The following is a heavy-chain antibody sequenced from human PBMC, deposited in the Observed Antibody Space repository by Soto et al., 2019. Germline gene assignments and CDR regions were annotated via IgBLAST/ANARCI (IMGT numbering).Heavy chain of an antibody. CDR3: VRDGTKTLRDWFDP. D-gene: IGHD1-1*01. Sequence: SETLSLTCTVSGGSITSDSYWSWIRQPPGKGLEWIGHIYYSGSTDYNPSLKSRLAISIDTSKKQFSLKLRSVTAADTAVYYCVRDGTKTLRDWFDPWGQGSSVTVSS. J-gene: IGHJ5*02. V-gene: IGHV4-39*07. CDR2: IYYSGST. CDR1: GGSITSDSY.